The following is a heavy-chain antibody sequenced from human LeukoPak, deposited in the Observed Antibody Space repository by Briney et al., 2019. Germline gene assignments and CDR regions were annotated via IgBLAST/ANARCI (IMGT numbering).Heavy chain of an antibody. CDR1: GFTFSGYW. CDR3: ARESTAGYNSSWYGFRH. CDR2: INQDGSEK. J-gene: IGHJ1*01. V-gene: IGHV3-7*01. Sequence: GGSLRLSCAASGFTFSGYWMSWVRQAPGKGLEWVANINQDGSEKYYVDSVKGRFTISRDNAKNSLFLQMGSLRVEDTAVYYCARESTAGYNSSWYGFRHWGQGTLVSVSS. D-gene: IGHD6-13*01.